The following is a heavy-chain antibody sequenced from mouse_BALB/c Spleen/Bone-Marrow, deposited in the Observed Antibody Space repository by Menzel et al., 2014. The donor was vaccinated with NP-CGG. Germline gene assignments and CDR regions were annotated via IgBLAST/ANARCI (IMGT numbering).Heavy chain of an antibody. CDR1: GFDFSRYW. CDR2: INPHSSTI. D-gene: IGHD1-1*01. Sequence: EVHLVESGGGLVQPGGSLKLSCAASGFDFSRYWMSWVRQAPGKGLEWIGEINPHSSTINYTPSLKDKFIISRDNAKNTLYLQMSKVGSEDTALYYCARLNYYGNLFVWGAGTTVTVSS. J-gene: IGHJ1*01. CDR3: ARLNYYGNLFV. V-gene: IGHV4-1*02.